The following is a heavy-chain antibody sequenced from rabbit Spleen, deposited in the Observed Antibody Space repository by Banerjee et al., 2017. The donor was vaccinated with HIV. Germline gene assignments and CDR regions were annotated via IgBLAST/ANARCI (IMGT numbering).Heavy chain of an antibody. Sequence: QLEESAGGLVQPGGSLKLSCKASGFTLSSYYMNWVRQAPGKGLEWIGSIDPVFGVTNYASWVNGRFTISRDNAHNTVDLQMNSLTAADTATYFCARVWSLWGPGTLVTVS. V-gene: IGHV1S7*01. CDR1: GFTLSSYY. D-gene: IGHD2-1*01. CDR2: IDPVFGVT. J-gene: IGHJ4*01. CDR3: ARVWSL.